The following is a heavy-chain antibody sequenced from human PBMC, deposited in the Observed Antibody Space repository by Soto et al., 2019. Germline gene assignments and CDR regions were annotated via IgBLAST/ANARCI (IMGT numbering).Heavy chain of an antibody. CDR3: ASLPNCGGDCFFFDY. CDR1: GGSISSSSYY. CDR2: IYYSGST. J-gene: IGHJ4*02. D-gene: IGHD2-21*02. Sequence: SETLSLTCTVSGGSISSSSYYWGWIRQPPGKGLEWIGSIYYSGSTYYNPSLKSRVTISVDTSKNQFSLKLSSVTAADTAVYYCASLPNCGGDCFFFDYWGQGTLVTVS. V-gene: IGHV4-39*01.